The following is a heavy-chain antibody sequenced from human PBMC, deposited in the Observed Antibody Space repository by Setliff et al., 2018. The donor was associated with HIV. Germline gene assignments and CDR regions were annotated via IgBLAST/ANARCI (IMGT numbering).Heavy chain of an antibody. D-gene: IGHD2-2*01. J-gene: IGHJ6*03. CDR3: VRGYCSSTTCYDDYYYMDV. CDR2: IFYTGST. CDR1: GGSISGHY. Sequence: SSETLSLTCTVSGGSISGHYWSWIRQPPGKGLEWIAYIFYTGSTNYNPSLKSRVTISVDTSKNQFLLKLSSVIAADTAVYYCVRGYCSSTTCYDDYYYMDVWGKGSTVTVSS. V-gene: IGHV4-59*11.